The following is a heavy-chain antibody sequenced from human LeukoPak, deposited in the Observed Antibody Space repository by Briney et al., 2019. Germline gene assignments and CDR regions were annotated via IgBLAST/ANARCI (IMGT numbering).Heavy chain of an antibody. CDR3: AAYGGGYFYYYMDV. CDR2: ISGSGGST. Sequence: GGSLRLSCAASGFTFTEYAVSWVRQAPGKGLEWVSAISGSGGSTYYADSVKGRFTISRDNSKNTLYLQMNSLRAEDTAVYYCAAYGGGYFYYYMDVWGKGTTVTVSS. V-gene: IGHV3-23*01. CDR1: GFTFTEYA. J-gene: IGHJ6*03. D-gene: IGHD3-10*01.